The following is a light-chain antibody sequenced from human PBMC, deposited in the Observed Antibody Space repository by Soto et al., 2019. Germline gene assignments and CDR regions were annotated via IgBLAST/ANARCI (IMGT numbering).Light chain of an antibody. J-gene: IGLJ2*01. V-gene: IGLV2-8*01. CDR1: SSDVGGYNY. CDR2: EVT. CDR3: SSYAGSNTVV. Sequence: QSALSHPPSASGSPGQSVTISCTGTSSDVGGYNYVSWYQHHPGKAPKLMIYEVTKRPSGVPDRFSGSKSGNTASLTVSGLQAEDDSDYYCSSYAGSNTVVFGGGTKLTVL.